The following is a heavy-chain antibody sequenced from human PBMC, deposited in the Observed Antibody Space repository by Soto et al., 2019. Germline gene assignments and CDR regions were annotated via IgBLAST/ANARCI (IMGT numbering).Heavy chain of an antibody. J-gene: IGHJ4*02. CDR1: GGSISSYY. Sequence: PSETLSLTCTVSGGSISSYYWSWIRQPPGKGLEWIGYIYYSGSTNYNPSLKSRVTISVDTSKNQFSLKLSSVTAADTAVYYCARGGGYSYNQNFDYWGQGTLVTVSS. V-gene: IGHV4-59*01. D-gene: IGHD5-18*01. CDR2: IYYSGST. CDR3: ARGGGYSYNQNFDY.